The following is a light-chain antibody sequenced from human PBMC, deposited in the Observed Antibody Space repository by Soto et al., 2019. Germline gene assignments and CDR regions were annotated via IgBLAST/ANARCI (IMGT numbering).Light chain of an antibody. Sequence: DIQMTQSPSTLSAAVGDRVTITCRARQSISSWLAWYQQKPGKAPKLLIYKASSSQSVVPSRFSGSGSGTEFTLTISSLQPDDFATYLCQQYNSYPLTFGQGTKQEI. CDR3: QQYNSYPLT. CDR1: QSISSW. J-gene: IGKJ2*01. CDR2: KAS. V-gene: IGKV1-5*03.